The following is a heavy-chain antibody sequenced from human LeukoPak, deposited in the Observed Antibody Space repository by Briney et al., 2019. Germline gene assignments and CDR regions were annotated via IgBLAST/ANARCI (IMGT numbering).Heavy chain of an antibody. V-gene: IGHV3-30*02. CDR3: AKTPLPAAIPNYYFDY. D-gene: IGHD2-2*01. CDR1: GFTFSSYG. J-gene: IGHJ4*02. Sequence: GGSLRLSCAASGFTFSSYGMHWVRQAPGKGLEWVAFIRYDGSNKYYADSVKGRFTISRDNSKNTLYLQMNSLRAEDTAVYYCAKTPLPAAIPNYYFDYWGQGTLVTVSS. CDR2: IRYDGSNK.